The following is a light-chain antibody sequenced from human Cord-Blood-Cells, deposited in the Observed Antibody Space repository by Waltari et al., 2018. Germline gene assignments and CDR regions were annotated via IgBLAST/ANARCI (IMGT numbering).Light chain of an antibody. V-gene: IGKV1-39*01. CDR3: QQSYSTPLT. J-gene: IGKJ4*01. CDR1: QSISSY. Sequence: DIQMTQSPSSLSASVGDSVTITCRASQSISSYLNWYQQKPGKAPKLLIDAASGLQSGVPSRFSVHGSGTDCTVTISSLQPEDVATYYSQQSYSTPLTFGGGTKVEIK. CDR2: AAS.